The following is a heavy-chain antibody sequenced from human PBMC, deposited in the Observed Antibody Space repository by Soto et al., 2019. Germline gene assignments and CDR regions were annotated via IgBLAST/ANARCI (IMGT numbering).Heavy chain of an antibody. J-gene: IGHJ6*02. CDR1: GGTFSSYA. CDR3: ARDMTPSMIVVVITAAPRYYYGMDV. Sequence: SVKVSCKASGGTFSSYATSWVRQAPGQGLEWMGGIIPIFGTANYAQKFQGRVTITADESTSTAYMELSSLRSEDTAVYYCARDMTPSMIVVVITAAPRYYYGMDVWGQGTTVTVSS. D-gene: IGHD3-22*01. CDR2: IIPIFGTA. V-gene: IGHV1-69*13.